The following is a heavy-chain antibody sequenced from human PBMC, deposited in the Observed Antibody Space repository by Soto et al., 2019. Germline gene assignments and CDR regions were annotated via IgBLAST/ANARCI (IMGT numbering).Heavy chain of an antibody. J-gene: IGHJ4*02. CDR2: ISWDGGRT. V-gene: IGHV3-43*01. CDR3: ARVGSSIAVRPFDY. Sequence: GGSLRLSCAASGFTFDDYTMHWVRQAPGKGLEWVSLISWDGGRTYYADSVKGRFTISRDNSKNSLYLQMNSLRTADTALYYCARVGSSIAVRPFDYWGQGTLVTVSS. CDR1: GFTFDDYT. D-gene: IGHD6-6*01.